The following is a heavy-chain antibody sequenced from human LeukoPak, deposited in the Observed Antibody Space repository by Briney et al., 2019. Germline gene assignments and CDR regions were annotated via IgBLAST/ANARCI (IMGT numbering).Heavy chain of an antibody. J-gene: IGHJ3*02. CDR3: ARSPPPTYDFWSGYYTSAFDI. Sequence: GGSLRLSCAASGFTFSSYWMSWVRQAPGKGLEWVANIKQDGSEKYYVDSVKGRFTISGDNAKNSLYLQMNSLRAEDTAVYYCARSPPPTYDFWSGYYTSAFDIWGQGTMVTVSS. CDR2: IKQDGSEK. CDR1: GFTFSSYW. V-gene: IGHV3-7*01. D-gene: IGHD3-3*01.